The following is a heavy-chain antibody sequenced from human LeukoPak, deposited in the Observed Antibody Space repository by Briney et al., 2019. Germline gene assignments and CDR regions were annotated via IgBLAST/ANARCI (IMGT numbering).Heavy chain of an antibody. J-gene: IGHJ3*02. CDR3: ASGQQLVRWAFDI. D-gene: IGHD6-13*01. CDR2: INPNSGGT. Sequence: ASVKVSCKASGYTFTSYGISWVRQAPGQGLEWMGWINPNSGGTNYAQKFQGRVTMTRDTSISTAYMELSRLRSDDTAVYYCASGQQLVRWAFDIWGQGTMVTVSS. V-gene: IGHV1-2*02. CDR1: GYTFTSYG.